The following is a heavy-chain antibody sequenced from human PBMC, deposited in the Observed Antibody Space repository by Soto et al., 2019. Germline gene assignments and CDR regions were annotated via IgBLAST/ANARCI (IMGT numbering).Heavy chain of an antibody. CDR3: TTGIYYDLLTGHHNVAY. CDR2: IKSKIDGGTA. Sequence: EVLLVESGGGLGKPGGSLRLSCAASGFNLSHPWMTWVRQAAGKGLEWVGHIKSKIDGGTADYAAPVKGRFTISRDDSKNMVYLQMNRLKTEDTAVYYCTTGIYYDLLTGHHNVAYWGQGTLVTVSS. J-gene: IGHJ4*02. D-gene: IGHD3-9*01. CDR1: GFNLSHPW. V-gene: IGHV3-15*01.